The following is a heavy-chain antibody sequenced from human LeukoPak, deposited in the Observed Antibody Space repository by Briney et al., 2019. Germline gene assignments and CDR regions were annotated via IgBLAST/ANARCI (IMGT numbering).Heavy chain of an antibody. CDR3: ARKPTLDQQLIVGATADNWFDP. Sequence: GASVKVSRKASGYTFTSYDINWVRQATGQGLEWMGWMNPNSGNTGYAQKFQGRVTNTRNTSISTAYMELSSLRSEDTAVYYCARKPTLDQQLIVGATADNWFDPWGQGTLVTVSS. CDR2: MNPNSGNT. V-gene: IGHV1-8*03. D-gene: IGHD1-26*01. J-gene: IGHJ5*02. CDR1: GYTFTSYD.